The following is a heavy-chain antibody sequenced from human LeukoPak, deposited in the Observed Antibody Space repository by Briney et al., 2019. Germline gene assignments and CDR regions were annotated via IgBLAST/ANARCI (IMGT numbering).Heavy chain of an antibody. V-gene: IGHV3-30*18. Sequence: GRSLRLSCAASGFTFSSYGMHWVRQAPGKGLEWVAVISSDGSNKYYADTVKGRFTISRDKFKNTLYLQMNSLRAEDTALYYCAKVAMLGGGYCRREIDYWGQGTLVTVSS. CDR3: AKVAMLGGGYCRREIDY. D-gene: IGHD2-21*01. CDR1: GFTFSSYG. J-gene: IGHJ4*02. CDR2: ISSDGSNK.